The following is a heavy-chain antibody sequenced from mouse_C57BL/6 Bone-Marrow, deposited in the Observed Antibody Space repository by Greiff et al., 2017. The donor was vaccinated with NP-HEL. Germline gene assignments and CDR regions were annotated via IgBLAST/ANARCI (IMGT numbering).Heavy chain of an antibody. J-gene: IGHJ4*01. CDR3: TRVITADAMDY. CDR1: GFTFSSYA. D-gene: IGHD1-1*01. V-gene: IGHV5-9-1*02. Sequence: EVKLMESGEGLVKPGGSLKLSCAASGFTFSSYAMSWVRQTPETRPEWVAYISSGGDYTYYADTVKGRFPISRDNVRTTLHLQMSRLKSEDTTMYYCTRVITADAMDYWGQGTSVTVSS. CDR2: ISSGGDYT.